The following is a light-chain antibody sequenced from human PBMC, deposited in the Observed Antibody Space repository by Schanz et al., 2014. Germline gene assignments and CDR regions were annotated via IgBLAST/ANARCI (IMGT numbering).Light chain of an antibody. V-gene: IGLV2-8*01. Sequence: QSALTQPASVSGSPGQSITIPCTGTSSDIGGYNYVSWYQQHPGKAPKLIISDVTRRPSGVPDRFSGSKSDNTASLTVSWLQAEDEAVYYCSSYAGSNNLVFGGGTKLTVL. CDR2: DVT. CDR1: SSDIGGYNY. J-gene: IGLJ2*01. CDR3: SSYAGSNNLV.